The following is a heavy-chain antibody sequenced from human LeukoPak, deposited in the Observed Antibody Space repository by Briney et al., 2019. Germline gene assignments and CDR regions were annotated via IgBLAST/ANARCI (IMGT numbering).Heavy chain of an antibody. V-gene: IGHV3-15*01. D-gene: IGHD4-23*01. CDR2: IKSATVGGTT. J-gene: IGHJ4*02. CDR3: TTGPGNSGY. CDR1: GLTFSNAW. Sequence: GGSLRLSCAVYGLTFSNAWMSWVRQAPGKGLEWVGRIKSATVGGTTEYAAPVKGRFTISRDDSKNTVYLQMNSLKTEDTAVYYCTTGPGNSGYWGQGTLVTVSS.